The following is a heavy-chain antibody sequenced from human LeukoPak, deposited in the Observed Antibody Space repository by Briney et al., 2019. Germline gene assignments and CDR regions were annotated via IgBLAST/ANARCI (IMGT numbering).Heavy chain of an antibody. D-gene: IGHD5-12*01. CDR3: AREIGGYEDY. J-gene: IGHJ4*02. Sequence: GGSLRLSCAASRFTVSSNYMSWVRQAPGKGLEWVSVIYSGGSTYYADSVKGRFTISRDNSKNTLYLQMNSLRAEDTAVYYCAREIGGYEDYWGQGTLVTVSS. V-gene: IGHV3-53*01. CDR2: IYSGGST. CDR1: RFTVSSNY.